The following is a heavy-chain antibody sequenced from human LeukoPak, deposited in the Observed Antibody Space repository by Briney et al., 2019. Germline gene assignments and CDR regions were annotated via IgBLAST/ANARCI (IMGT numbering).Heavy chain of an antibody. Sequence: SETLSLTCTVSGGSISSYYWSWIRQPPGKGLEWIGYIYYSGSTNYNPSLKSRVTISVDTSKNQFSLKLSSVTAADTAVYYCARSRDGYNYYFDYWGQGTLVTVSS. CDR3: ARSRDGYNYYFDY. J-gene: IGHJ4*02. CDR2: IYYSGST. V-gene: IGHV4-59*12. CDR1: GGSISSYY. D-gene: IGHD5-24*01.